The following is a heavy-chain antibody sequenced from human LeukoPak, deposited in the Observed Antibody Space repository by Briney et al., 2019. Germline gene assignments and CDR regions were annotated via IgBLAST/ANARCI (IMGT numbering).Heavy chain of an antibody. V-gene: IGHV3-23*01. CDR3: ARGATTFDK. Sequence: GGSLRLSCAASGFTVSRNYLSWVRQAPGKGLEWVSDITGSGGSTHYADSVKGRFTSSRDNSKNTLFLQMDSLSTEDTAIYYWARGATTFDKWGQGTLVTVSA. CDR1: GFTVSRNY. D-gene: IGHD1-26*01. CDR2: ITGSGGST. J-gene: IGHJ4*02.